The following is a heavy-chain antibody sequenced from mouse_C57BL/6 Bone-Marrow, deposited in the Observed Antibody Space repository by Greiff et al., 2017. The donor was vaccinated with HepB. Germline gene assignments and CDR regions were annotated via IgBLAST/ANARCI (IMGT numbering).Heavy chain of an antibody. Sequence: VQLQQSGPVLVKPGASVKMSCKASGYTFTDYYMNWVKQSHGKSLEWIGVINPYNGGTSYNQKFKGKATLTVDKSSSTAYMELNSLTSEDSAVYYCARPHLYGNYVLYYFDYWGQGTTLTVSS. V-gene: IGHV1-19*01. D-gene: IGHD2-1*01. CDR1: GYTFTDYY. J-gene: IGHJ2*01. CDR3: ARPHLYGNYVLYYFDY. CDR2: INPYNGGT.